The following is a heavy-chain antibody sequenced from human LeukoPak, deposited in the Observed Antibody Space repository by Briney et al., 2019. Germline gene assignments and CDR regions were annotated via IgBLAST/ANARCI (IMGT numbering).Heavy chain of an antibody. CDR3: ARAVYDFWSGYPLYWYFDL. V-gene: IGHV1-18*01. CDR2: ISAYNGNT. Sequence: ASVKVSCKASGYTFTSYGISWERQAPGQGLEWMGWISAYNGNTNYAQKLQGRVTMTTDTSTSTAYMELRSLRSDDTAVYYCARAVYDFWSGYPLYWYFDLWGRGTLVTVSS. J-gene: IGHJ2*01. CDR1: GYTFTSYG. D-gene: IGHD3-3*01.